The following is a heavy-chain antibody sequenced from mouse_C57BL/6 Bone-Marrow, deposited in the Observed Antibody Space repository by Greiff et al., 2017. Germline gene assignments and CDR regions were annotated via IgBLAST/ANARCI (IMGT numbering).Heavy chain of an antibody. J-gene: IGHJ3*01. CDR2: IGPGSGST. V-gene: IGHV1-77*01. CDR3: ARPLYDYDERAWFAY. D-gene: IGHD2-4*01. CDR1: GYTFTDYY. Sequence: VHLVESGAELVKPGASVKISCKASGYTFTDYYINWVKQRPGQGLEWIGKIGPGSGSTYYNEKFKGKATLTADKSSSTAYMQLSSLTSEDSAVYFCARPLYDYDERAWFAYWGQGTLVTVSA.